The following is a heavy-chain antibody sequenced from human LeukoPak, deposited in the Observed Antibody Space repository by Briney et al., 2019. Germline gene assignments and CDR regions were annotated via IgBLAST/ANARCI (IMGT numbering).Heavy chain of an antibody. V-gene: IGHV4-34*01. CDR2: INHSGST. Sequence: SETLSLTCAVYGGSFSGYYWSWIRQPPGKGLEWIGEINHSGSTNYNPSLKSRVTISVDTSKNQFSLKLSSVTAADTAVYYCASVTIGYSYGFCDYWGQGTLDTVSS. D-gene: IGHD5-18*01. CDR3: ASVTIGYSYGFCDY. CDR1: GGSFSGYY. J-gene: IGHJ4*02.